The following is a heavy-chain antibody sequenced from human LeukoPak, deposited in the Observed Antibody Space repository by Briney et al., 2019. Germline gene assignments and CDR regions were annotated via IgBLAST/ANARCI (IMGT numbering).Heavy chain of an antibody. CDR2: ISGSGGST. J-gene: IGHJ6*03. CDR1: GFTFSSYG. CDR3: AKDRGPWLYYYYYYMDV. Sequence: GGTLRLSCAASGFTFSSYGMSWVRQAPGKGLEWVSAISGSGGSTYYADSVKGRFTISRDNSKNTLYLQMNSLRAEDTAVYYCAKDRGPWLYYYYYYMDVWGKGTTVTISS. D-gene: IGHD3-10*01. V-gene: IGHV3-23*01.